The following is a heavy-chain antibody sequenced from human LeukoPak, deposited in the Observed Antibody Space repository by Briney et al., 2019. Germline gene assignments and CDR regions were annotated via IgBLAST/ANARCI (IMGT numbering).Heavy chain of an antibody. CDR2: IYTSGST. D-gene: IGHD2-2*01. CDR3: AREYCSSTSCYWVNWFDP. V-gene: IGHV4-4*07. CDR1: GGSISSYY. Sequence: PSETLSLTCTVSGGSISSYYWSWIRQPAGKGLEWIGRIYTSGSTNYNPSLKSRVTMSVDTSKNQFSLQLSSVTAADTAVYYCAREYCSSTSCYWVNWFDPWGQGTLVTVSS. J-gene: IGHJ5*02.